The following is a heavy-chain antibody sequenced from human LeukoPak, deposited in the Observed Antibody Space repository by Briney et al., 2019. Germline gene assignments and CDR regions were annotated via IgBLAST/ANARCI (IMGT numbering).Heavy chain of an antibody. V-gene: IGHV3-66*01. CDR3: ARDRAGDGGHFDY. Sequence: PGGSLRLSCAASGFTVSNNYMKWVRQAPGKGLEWVSLIYSGGRTYYADSVKGRFTTFRDDSKNTLYLQMNSLRDEDTAVYYCARDRAGDGGHFDYWGQGTLVTVSS. J-gene: IGHJ4*02. CDR2: IYSGGRT. CDR1: GFTVSNNY. D-gene: IGHD4-17*01.